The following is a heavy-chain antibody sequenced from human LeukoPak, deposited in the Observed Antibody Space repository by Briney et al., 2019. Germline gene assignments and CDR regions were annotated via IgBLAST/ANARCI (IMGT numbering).Heavy chain of an antibody. CDR1: GFTFSSYA. Sequence: PGGSLRLSCAASGFTFSSYAMSWVRQAPRKGLEWVSYISSSGSTIYYADSVKGRFTISRDNAKNSLYLQMNSLRAEDTAVYYCATWELHAFDIWGQGTMVTVSS. V-gene: IGHV3-48*04. CDR2: ISSSGSTI. CDR3: ATWELHAFDI. J-gene: IGHJ3*02. D-gene: IGHD1-26*01.